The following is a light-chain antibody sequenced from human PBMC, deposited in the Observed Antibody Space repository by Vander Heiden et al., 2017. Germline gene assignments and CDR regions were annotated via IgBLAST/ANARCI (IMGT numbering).Light chain of an antibody. CDR1: SSNMGNNY. V-gene: IGLV1-51*01. CDR2: DNN. Sequence: QSVLTPPPSVSAAPGPKFTISCSGSSSNMGNNYVSWYQQIPGTAPKLLIYDNNKRPSGIPDRFSGSKSGTSATLGITGLQTGDEADYYCGTWDSSLSNAVFGTGTKVTVL. CDR3: GTWDSSLSNAV. J-gene: IGLJ1*01.